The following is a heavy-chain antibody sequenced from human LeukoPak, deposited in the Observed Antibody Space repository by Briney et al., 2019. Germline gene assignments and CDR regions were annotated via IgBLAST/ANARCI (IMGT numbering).Heavy chain of an antibody. CDR2: ISLTGRT. Sequence: SETLSLTCGVSGGSISTTNWWSWVRQPPGQGLEWVGEISLTGRTNYNPSLKSRVTISVDRSKDQFSLKLSSVTAADTAVYYCARDIGGYDYGDAFDIWGQGTMVTVSS. D-gene: IGHD5-12*01. V-gene: IGHV4-4*02. CDR1: GGSISTTNW. CDR3: ARDIGGYDYGDAFDI. J-gene: IGHJ3*02.